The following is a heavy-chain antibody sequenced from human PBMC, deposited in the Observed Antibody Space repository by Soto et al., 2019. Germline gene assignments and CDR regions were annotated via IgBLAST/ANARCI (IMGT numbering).Heavy chain of an antibody. CDR3: ARHEGPNYYDTIDYLDY. Sequence: GESLKISCTVSGYRFTSYWIGWVRQMPGKGLEWMGIIYPGDSDARYSPSYQGLVTISADKSIFTAYLQWSSLKASDTAMYFCARHEGPNYYDTIDYLDYWGQGTQVTVSS. J-gene: IGHJ4*02. D-gene: IGHD3-22*01. V-gene: IGHV5-51*01. CDR2: IYPGDSDA. CDR1: GYRFTSYW.